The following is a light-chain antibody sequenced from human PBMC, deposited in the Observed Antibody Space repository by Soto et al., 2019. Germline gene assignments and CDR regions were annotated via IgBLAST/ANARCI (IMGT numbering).Light chain of an antibody. Sequence: EILLAQSPGTLSLSPGEGATLSCRASQSVGRNYLAWYQQKPGQAPRLLIHTAAIRATGIPDRFSGSGSGTDFTLTISRLEPEDFALYYCHQYASSPLTFGGGTKVDIK. V-gene: IGKV3-20*01. CDR3: HQYASSPLT. CDR1: QSVGRNY. CDR2: TAA. J-gene: IGKJ4*01.